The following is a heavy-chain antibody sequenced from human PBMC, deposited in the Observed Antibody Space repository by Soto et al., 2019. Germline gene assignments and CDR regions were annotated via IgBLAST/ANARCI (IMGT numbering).Heavy chain of an antibody. J-gene: IGHJ4*02. CDR1: GFTFNDYW. CDR3: VRGSISGCFSNYGC. Sequence: EVQLVESGGGLVQPGGSLRLSCAASGFTFNDYWMHWVRQAPGQGLLWVSRISPDGRSTTYADSVKGRFTISRDNAKNTVYLQVNSLRVEDTAVYYCVRGSISGCFSNYGCWGQGTLVTVSS. D-gene: IGHD1-26*01. V-gene: IGHV3-74*01. CDR2: ISPDGRST.